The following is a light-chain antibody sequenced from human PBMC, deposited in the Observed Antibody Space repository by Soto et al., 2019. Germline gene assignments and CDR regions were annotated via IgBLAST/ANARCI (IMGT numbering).Light chain of an antibody. CDR3: QQRNNWTWT. J-gene: IGKJ1*01. V-gene: IGKV3-11*01. CDR2: DAS. CDR1: QSVRNY. Sequence: EIVLTQSPATLSLSPGERATLSCRASQSVRNYLAWYQQKPGQAPRLLIYDASSRATGIPGRFSGSGSGTDFTLTISSLEPEDFVVYYCQQRNNWTWTFGQGTKVEIK.